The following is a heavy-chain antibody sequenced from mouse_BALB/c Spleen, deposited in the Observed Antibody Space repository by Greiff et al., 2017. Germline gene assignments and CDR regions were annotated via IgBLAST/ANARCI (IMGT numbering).Heavy chain of an antibody. D-gene: IGHD1-1*01. Sequence: VQLQQPGAELVMPGASVKMSCKASGYTFTDYWMHWVKQRPGQGLEWIGAIDTSDSYTSYNQKFKGKATLTVDESSSTAYMQLSSLTSEDSAVYYCARDGITTVVGWYFDVWGAGTTVTVSS. CDR2: IDTSDSYT. CDR3: ARDGITTVVGWYFDV. V-gene: IGHV1-69*01. CDR1: GYTFTDYW. J-gene: IGHJ1*01.